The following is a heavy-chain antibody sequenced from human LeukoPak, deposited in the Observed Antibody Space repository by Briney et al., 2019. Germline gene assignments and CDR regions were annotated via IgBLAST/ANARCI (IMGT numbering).Heavy chain of an antibody. CDR3: ARRRWDTTTYYPFDY. J-gene: IGHJ4*02. CDR2: IHDTGST. D-gene: IGHD2/OR15-2a*01. Sequence: SETLSLTCTVSDYSISSGYYWGWIRQPPGKGLEWIGSIHDTGSTYYNRSLKSRVTISVDTSKNQFSLKMNSVTAADTAVYYCARRRWDTTTYYPFDYWGQGTLVTVSS. V-gene: IGHV4-38-2*02. CDR1: DYSISSGYY.